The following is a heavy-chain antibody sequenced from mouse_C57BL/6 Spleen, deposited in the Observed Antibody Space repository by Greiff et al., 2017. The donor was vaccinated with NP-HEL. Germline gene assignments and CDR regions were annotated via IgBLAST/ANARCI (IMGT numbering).Heavy chain of an antibody. V-gene: IGHV1-80*01. J-gene: IGHJ4*01. D-gene: IGHD1-1*01. Sequence: VQLQQSGAELVKPGASVKISCKASGYAFSSYWMNWVKQRPGKGLEWIGQIYPGDGDTNYNGKFKGKATLTADKASSTAYMQLSSLTSEDSAVYFCARGGYYGDMDYWGQGTSVTVSS. CDR1: GYAFSSYW. CDR3: ARGGYYGDMDY. CDR2: IYPGDGDT.